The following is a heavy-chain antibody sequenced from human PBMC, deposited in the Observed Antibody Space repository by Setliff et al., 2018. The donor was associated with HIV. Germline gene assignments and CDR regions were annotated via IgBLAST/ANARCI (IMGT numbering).Heavy chain of an antibody. Sequence: KPSETLSLTCAVSGYSIRDNFFWGWVRQPPGKGLEWIGSIFYTGTTYYNPSLKSRVTLSLDTSKNQFSLELTSVTAADTAVYYCARHDCGGDCSINWFDPWGQGTLVTVSS. CDR1: GYSIRDNFF. V-gene: IGHV4-38-2*01. CDR2: IFYTGTT. J-gene: IGHJ5*02. D-gene: IGHD2-21*02. CDR3: ARHDCGGDCSINWFDP.